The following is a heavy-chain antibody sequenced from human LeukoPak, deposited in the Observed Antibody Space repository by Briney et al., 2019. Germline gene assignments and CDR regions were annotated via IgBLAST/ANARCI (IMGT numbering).Heavy chain of an antibody. D-gene: IGHD4-17*01. CDR2: IYYSGST. CDR1: GGSISSYY. J-gene: IGHJ6*03. CDR3: ARGGEIYYGDYVLAYYYYYMDV. V-gene: IGHV4-59*01. Sequence: SETLSPTCTVSGGSISSYYWSWIRQPPGKGLEWIGYIYYSGSTNYNPSLKSRVTISVDTSKNQFSLKLSSVTAADTAVYYCARGGEIYYGDYVLAYYYYYMDVWGKGTTVTVSS.